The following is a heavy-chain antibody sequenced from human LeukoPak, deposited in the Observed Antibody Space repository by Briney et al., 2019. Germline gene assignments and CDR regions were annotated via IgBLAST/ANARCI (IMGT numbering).Heavy chain of an antibody. J-gene: IGHJ2*01. D-gene: IGHD6-19*01. Sequence: ASQTLSLTCTVSGGSISSGGYYWSWIRQHPGKGLEWIGYIYYSGSRYYSPSLKSRVTISVDTSKNQFSLELTSVTAADTAVYYCARSIAVAGRENFDLWGRGTLVTVSS. CDR3: ARSIAVAGRENFDL. CDR2: IYYSGSR. V-gene: IGHV4-31*03. CDR1: GGSISSGGYY.